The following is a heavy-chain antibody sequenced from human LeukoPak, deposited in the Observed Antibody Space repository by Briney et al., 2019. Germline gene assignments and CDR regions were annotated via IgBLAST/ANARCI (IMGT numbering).Heavy chain of an antibody. D-gene: IGHD3-10*01. CDR2: ISYDGSNK. J-gene: IGHJ4*02. V-gene: IGHV3-30*04. CDR3: ARTKSQRLGFGEPKGGHFDY. CDR1: GFTFSSYA. Sequence: HPGGSLRLSCAASGFTFSSYAMHWVRQAPGKGLEWVAVISYDGSNKYYADSVKGRFTISRDNSKNTLYLQMNSLRAEDTAVYYCARTKSQRLGFGEPKGGHFDYWGQGTLVTVSS.